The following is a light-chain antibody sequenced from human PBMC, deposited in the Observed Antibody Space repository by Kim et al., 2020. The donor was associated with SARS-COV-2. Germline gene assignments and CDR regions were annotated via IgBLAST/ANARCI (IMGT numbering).Light chain of an antibody. Sequence: ASVKITCTLSSGHSSYAIAWHQQQPEKGPRYLMKLNSDGSHSKGDGIPDRFSGSSSGAERYLTISSLQSEDDADYYCQTWGTGNWVFGGGTQLTVL. CDR2: LNSDGSH. CDR3: QTWGTGNWV. CDR1: SGHSSYA. V-gene: IGLV4-69*01. J-gene: IGLJ3*02.